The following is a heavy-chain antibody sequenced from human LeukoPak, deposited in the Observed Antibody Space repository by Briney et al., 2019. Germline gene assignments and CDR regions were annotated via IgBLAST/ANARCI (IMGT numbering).Heavy chain of an antibody. D-gene: IGHD2-2*01. CDR2: ISYDGRNI. V-gene: IGHV3-30*18. CDR3: AKGPLRGTAAAIDY. CDR1: GFTFNNYG. J-gene: IGHJ4*02. Sequence: PGGSLRLSCVFSGFTFNNYGMHWVRQAPGKGLEWEAVISYDGRNIHYPDSVKGRFTISRDISTDTLWLQMDSLRTEDTAVYYCAKGPLRGTAAAIDYWGQGTLVTVSS.